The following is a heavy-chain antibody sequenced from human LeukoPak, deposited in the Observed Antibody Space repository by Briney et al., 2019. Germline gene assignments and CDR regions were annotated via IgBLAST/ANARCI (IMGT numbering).Heavy chain of an antibody. CDR2: IYYSGST. D-gene: IGHD3-3*01. CDR1: GGSISSYY. Sequence: PSETLSLTCTVSGGSISSYYSSWIRQPPGKGLERVGYIYYSGSTNYNPSLKSRVTISVDTSKNQFSLKLSSVTAADTAVYYCARGPDFWSGYPYYFDYWGQGTLVTVSS. V-gene: IGHV4-59*01. J-gene: IGHJ4*02. CDR3: ARGPDFWSGYPYYFDY.